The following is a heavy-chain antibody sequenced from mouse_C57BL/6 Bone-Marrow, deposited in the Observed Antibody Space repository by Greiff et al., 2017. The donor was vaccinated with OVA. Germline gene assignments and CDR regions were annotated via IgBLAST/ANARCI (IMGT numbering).Heavy chain of an antibody. D-gene: IGHD2-5*01. CDR3: ARATRVTPIDY. CDR2: ISYDGSN. J-gene: IGHJ2*01. CDR1: GYSFTSGYF. V-gene: IGHV3-6*01. Sequence: EVHLVESGPGLVKPSQSLSLSCSVTGYSFTSGYFWYWILQFPGNKLEWMGYISYDGSNNYNPSLKNRISFTRDTSTNQFFLKLNSVTTEDTATYSCARATRVTPIDYWGQGTTLTVSS.